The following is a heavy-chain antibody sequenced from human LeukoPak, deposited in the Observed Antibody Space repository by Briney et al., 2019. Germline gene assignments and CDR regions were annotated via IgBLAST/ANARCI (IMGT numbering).Heavy chain of an antibody. D-gene: IGHD1-26*01. CDR1: GFTFSSYS. CDR2: ISSSSSYI. Sequence: GSLRLSCAASGFTFSSYSMNWVRQAPGKGLEWVSSISSSSSYIYYADSVKGRFTISRDNAKNSLHLQMNSLRAEDTAAYYCARVRWYSGSYPIDYWGQGTLVTVSS. CDR3: ARVRWYSGSYPIDY. V-gene: IGHV3-21*01. J-gene: IGHJ4*02.